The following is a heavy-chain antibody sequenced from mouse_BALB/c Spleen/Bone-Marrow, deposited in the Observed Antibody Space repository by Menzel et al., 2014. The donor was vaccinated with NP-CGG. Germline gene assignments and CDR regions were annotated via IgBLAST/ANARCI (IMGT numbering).Heavy chain of an antibody. Sequence: EVKLMESGGGLVQPGGSLRLSCATSGFTFTDYYMSWVRQPPGKALEWLGFIRNKANGYTTEYNASVRGRFTISRDNSRSILYLQMNTLRAEDSATYYCARNGLAWFAYWGQGTLVTVSA. CDR2: IRNKANGYTT. D-gene: IGHD4-1*01. V-gene: IGHV7-3*02. CDR3: ARNGLAWFAY. J-gene: IGHJ3*01. CDR1: GFTFTDYY.